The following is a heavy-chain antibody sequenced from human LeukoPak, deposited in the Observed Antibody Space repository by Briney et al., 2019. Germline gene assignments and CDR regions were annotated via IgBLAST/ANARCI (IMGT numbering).Heavy chain of an antibody. Sequence: ASVKVSCKASGYTFTSYYMHWVRQAPGQGLGWMGIINPSGGSTSYAQKFQGRVTMTRDMSTSTVYMELSSLRSEDTAVYYCARSPRVVVVPAAISSGAFDIWGQGTMVTVSS. CDR3: ARSPRVVVVPAAISSGAFDI. V-gene: IGHV1-46*01. D-gene: IGHD2-2*02. J-gene: IGHJ3*02. CDR2: INPSGGST. CDR1: GYTFTSYY.